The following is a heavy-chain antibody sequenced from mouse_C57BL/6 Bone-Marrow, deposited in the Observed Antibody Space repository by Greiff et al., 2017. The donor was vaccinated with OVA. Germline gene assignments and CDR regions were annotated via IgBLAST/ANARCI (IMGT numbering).Heavy chain of an antibody. J-gene: IGHJ2*01. V-gene: IGHV1-64*01. D-gene: IGHD4-1*01. Sequence: QVQLQQPGAELVKPGASVKLSCKASGYTFTSYWMHWVKQRPGHGLEWIGMIHPNSGSTNYNETLKSQATLTVDKSSSTAYMQLSSRTSEDSAVYYCARSKLGRWGQGTTLTVSS. CDR3: ARSKLGR. CDR2: IHPNSGST. CDR1: GYTFTSYW.